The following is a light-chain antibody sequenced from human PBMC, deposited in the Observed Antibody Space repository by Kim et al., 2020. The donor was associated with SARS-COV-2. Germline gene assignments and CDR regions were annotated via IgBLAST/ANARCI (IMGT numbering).Light chain of an antibody. CDR2: KAS. CDR1: QTISSW. V-gene: IGKV1-5*03. CDR3: QQYNDNPYT. J-gene: IGKJ2*01. Sequence: SASVGDRVTITCRASQTISSWLAWYQQKPGKAPKLLIYKASSLESGVPLRFSGSGSGTEFTLTISSLQPEDFATYYCQQYNDNPYTFGQGTKLEI.